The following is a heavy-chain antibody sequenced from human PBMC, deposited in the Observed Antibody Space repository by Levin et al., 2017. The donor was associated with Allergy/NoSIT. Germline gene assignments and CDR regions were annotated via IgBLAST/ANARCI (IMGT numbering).Heavy chain of an antibody. Sequence: GESLKISCAASGFTFSDYYMSWIRQAPGKGLEWVSYISSSGSTIYYAGSVKGRFTISRDNAKSTLFLQMNSLRAEDTAVYYCAIALLSSNWYYYYGMDVWGQGTTVAVSS. D-gene: IGHD6-13*01. V-gene: IGHV3-11*01. CDR3: AIALLSSNWYYYYGMDV. J-gene: IGHJ6*02. CDR2: ISSSGSTI. CDR1: GFTFSDYY.